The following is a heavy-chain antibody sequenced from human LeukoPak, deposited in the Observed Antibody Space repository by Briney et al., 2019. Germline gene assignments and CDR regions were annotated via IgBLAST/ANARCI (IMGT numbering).Heavy chain of an antibody. V-gene: IGHV3-23*01. CDR1: GFTFSSDG. Sequence: PGGSLRLSCAASGFTFSSDGMSWVRQAPGKGLEWVSGISGGGGSTYYADSVKGRFTISRDNSKNTLYLQMNGLRAEDTAVYYCAKDSRATATAINWGQGTLVTVSS. D-gene: IGHD2-2*02. CDR2: ISGGGGST. CDR3: AKDSRATATAIN. J-gene: IGHJ4*02.